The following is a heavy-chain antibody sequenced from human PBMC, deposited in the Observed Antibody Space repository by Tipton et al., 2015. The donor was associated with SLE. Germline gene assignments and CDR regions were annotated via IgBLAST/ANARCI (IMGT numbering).Heavy chain of an antibody. CDR1: GGSVSSSSYF. CDR2: IDYRGST. D-gene: IGHD3-3*01. J-gene: IGHJ6*03. Sequence: TLSLTCTVSGGSVSSSSYFWGWIRQPPGKGLEWIGSIDYRGSTYYNPSLNSRVTISVDTSQNLFSLKLSSLTAAGTAVYYCASELRYTDFWSGRPSKNYYSYMDGWSKGTTVTVSS. CDR3: ASELRYTDFWSGRPSKNYYSYMDG. V-gene: IGHV4-39*07.